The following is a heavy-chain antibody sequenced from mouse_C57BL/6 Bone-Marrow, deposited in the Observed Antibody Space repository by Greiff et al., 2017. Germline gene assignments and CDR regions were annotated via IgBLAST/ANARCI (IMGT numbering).Heavy chain of an antibody. J-gene: IGHJ2*01. CDR3: SSFDGNYFDF. D-gene: IGHD2-3*01. CDR1: GFNIKDDY. CDR2: IDPEIGDT. Sequence: EVQLQQSGAELVRPGASVKLSCTASGFNIKDDYIHWVKQRPEQGLEWIGWIDPEIGDTEYASKFQGKATITSDTSSNTAYRQLSRLTSEDTAVYYCSSFDGNYFDFWGQGTPLTVAS. V-gene: IGHV14-4*01.